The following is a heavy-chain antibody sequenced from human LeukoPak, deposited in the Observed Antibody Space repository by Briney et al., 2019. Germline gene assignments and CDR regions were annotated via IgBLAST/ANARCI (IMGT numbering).Heavy chain of an antibody. CDR2: ISSSSTNI. CDR3: ARERVIAAAGDGFDS. V-gene: IGHV3-48*02. Sequence: GGSLRLSCAASGFTFRNYNMSWVRQAPGKGLEWVSYISSSSTNIFYADSVKGRFTISRDNAKNSLFLQMNGLRDEDTALYYCARERVIAAAGDGFDSWGQGTLVTVSS. D-gene: IGHD2-21*01. CDR1: GFTFRNYN. J-gene: IGHJ4*02.